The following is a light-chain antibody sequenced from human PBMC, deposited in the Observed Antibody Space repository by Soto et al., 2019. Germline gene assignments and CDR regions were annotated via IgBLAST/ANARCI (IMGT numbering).Light chain of an antibody. CDR1: SSDVGAYNY. CDR3: CSYAGSYDYV. Sequence: QSVLTQPRSVSGSPGQSVTISCTGSSSDVGAYNYVSWYQHNTGKAPKLLIYDVNKRPSGVPDRFSGSKFGNTASLTISGPQADDEATFYCCSYAGSYDYVFGTGTKVNVL. J-gene: IGLJ1*01. V-gene: IGLV2-11*01. CDR2: DVN.